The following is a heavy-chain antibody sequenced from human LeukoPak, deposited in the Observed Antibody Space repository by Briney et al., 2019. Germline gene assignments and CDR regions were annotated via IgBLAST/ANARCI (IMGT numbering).Heavy chain of an antibody. V-gene: IGHV3-74*01. J-gene: IGHJ4*02. CDR1: GFTFSDYW. CDR3: ASALNTVTTHFHY. D-gene: IGHD4-17*01. Sequence: PGGSLRLSCAASGFTFSDYWMHWVRQAPGKGLVWVSRIDTDGSSATYADSVKGRFTISRDNAKNTVYLQMNSLRVEDTGVYYCASALNTVTTHFHYWGQGTLVTVSS. CDR2: IDTDGSSA.